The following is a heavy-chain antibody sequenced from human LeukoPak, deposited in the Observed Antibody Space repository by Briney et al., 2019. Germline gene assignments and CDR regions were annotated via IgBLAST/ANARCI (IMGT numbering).Heavy chain of an antibody. CDR1: GFTFSSYG. CDR3: AKGFTPYSSSWYYFDY. J-gene: IGHJ4*02. Sequence: PGGSLRLSCAASGFTFSSYGMHWVRQAPGKGLEWVAVISYDGSNKYYADSVKGRFTISRDNSKNTLYLQMNSLRAEDTAVYYCAKGFTPYSSSWYYFDYWGQGTLVTVSS. CDR2: ISYDGSNK. D-gene: IGHD6-13*01. V-gene: IGHV3-30*18.